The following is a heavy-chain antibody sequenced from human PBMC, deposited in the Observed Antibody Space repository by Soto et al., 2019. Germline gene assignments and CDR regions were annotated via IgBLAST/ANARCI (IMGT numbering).Heavy chain of an antibody. Sequence: QVQLQQWGAGLLKPSETLSLTCAVYGGSFSGYYWSWIRQPPGKGLEWIGEINHSGSTNYNPSLKSRVTISVNTAKNQFCLKLSSVTAADTAVYYCARKFPFYYGSGSSRFDPWGQGTLVTVSS. CDR1: GGSFSGYY. CDR3: ARKFPFYYGSGSSRFDP. J-gene: IGHJ5*02. V-gene: IGHV4-34*01. CDR2: INHSGST. D-gene: IGHD3-10*01.